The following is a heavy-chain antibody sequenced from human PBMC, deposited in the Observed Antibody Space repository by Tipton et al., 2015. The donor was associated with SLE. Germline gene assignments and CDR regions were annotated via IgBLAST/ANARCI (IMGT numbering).Heavy chain of an antibody. D-gene: IGHD3-22*01. Sequence: QSGAEVKKPGASVKVSCKASGYIFTSYDITWVRQAPGQGLEWMGRISAYNGNTNYAQNIQGRVTMTTDTSTNTAYMELRSLRSDDTAVYYCGSTYFYDSSGPYDWGQGTLVTVSS. V-gene: IGHV1-18*01. CDR1: GYIFTSYD. CDR2: ISAYNGNT. CDR3: GSTYFYDSSGPYD. J-gene: IGHJ4*02.